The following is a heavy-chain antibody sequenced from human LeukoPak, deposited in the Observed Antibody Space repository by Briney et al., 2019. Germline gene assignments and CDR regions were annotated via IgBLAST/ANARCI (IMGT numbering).Heavy chain of an antibody. J-gene: IGHJ4*02. Sequence: GESLKISCEASGYVFSTYWIGWVRQLPGKGLEWVGLIYPGDSDTRYSPSFQGQVTTSIDKSITTAYLQWSSLKASDTAIYFCAKHKAGIPVAGPLFDSWGQGTLVTVSS. CDR2: IYPGDSDT. CDR1: GYVFSTYW. D-gene: IGHD6-19*01. CDR3: AKHKAGIPVAGPLFDS. V-gene: IGHV5-51*01.